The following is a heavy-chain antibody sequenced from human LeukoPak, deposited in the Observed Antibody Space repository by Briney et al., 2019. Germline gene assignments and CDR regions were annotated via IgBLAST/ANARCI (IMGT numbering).Heavy chain of an antibody. V-gene: IGHV3-33*01. CDR1: GFTFSSYG. J-gene: IGHJ4*02. CDR2: IWYDGSNK. Sequence: GGSLRLSCAASGFTFSSYGMHWVRQAPGKGLEWVAVIWYDGSNKYYADSVKGRFTISRDNSKNTLYLQMNSLRAEDTAVYYCARSSIGYSSSWYLDYWDQGTLVTVSS. CDR3: ARSSIGYSSSWYLDY. D-gene: IGHD6-13*01.